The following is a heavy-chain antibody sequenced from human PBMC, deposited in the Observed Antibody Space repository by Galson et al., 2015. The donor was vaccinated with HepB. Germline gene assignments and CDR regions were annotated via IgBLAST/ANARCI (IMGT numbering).Heavy chain of an antibody. CDR1: GFTFSSYS. Sequence: SLRLSCAASGFTFSSYSMNWVRQAPGKGLEWVSSISSSSSYIYHADSVKGRFTISRDNAKNSLYLQMNSLRAEDTAVYDCARDSGYSSSWYPTDDAFDIWGQGTMVTVSS. V-gene: IGHV3-21*01. J-gene: IGHJ3*02. CDR3: ARDSGYSSSWYPTDDAFDI. D-gene: IGHD6-13*01. CDR2: ISSSSSYI.